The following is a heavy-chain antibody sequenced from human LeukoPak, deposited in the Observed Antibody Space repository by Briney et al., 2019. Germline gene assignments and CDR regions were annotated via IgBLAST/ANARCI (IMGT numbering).Heavy chain of an antibody. CDR3: ARDHILTGYFNWFDP. J-gene: IGHJ5*02. Sequence: SETLSLTCTVSGGSISSSSYYWGWIRQPPGKGLEWIGSIYYSGSTYYNPSLKSRVTISVDTSKNQFSLKLSSVTAADTAVYYCARDHILTGYFNWFDPWGQGTLVTVSS. CDR2: IYYSGST. V-gene: IGHV4-39*07. D-gene: IGHD3-9*01. CDR1: GGSISSSSYY.